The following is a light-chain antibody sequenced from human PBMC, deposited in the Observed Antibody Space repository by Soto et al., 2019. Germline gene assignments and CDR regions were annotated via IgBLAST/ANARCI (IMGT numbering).Light chain of an antibody. J-gene: IGKJ3*01. CDR3: LQDINFPFT. CDR1: QGISSW. Sequence: DIQMTQSPSSVSASVGDRVTITCRASQGISSWLAWYQQKPGKAPELLIYAASSLQSGVPSRFSGTGSGTDFTLTINSLQPEDCGTYYCLQDINFPFTSGPGPKVDV. V-gene: IGKV1-12*01. CDR2: AAS.